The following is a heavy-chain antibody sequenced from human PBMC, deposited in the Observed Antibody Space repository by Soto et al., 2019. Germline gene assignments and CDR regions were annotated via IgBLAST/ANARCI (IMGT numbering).Heavy chain of an antibody. D-gene: IGHD3-3*01. CDR1: GGSISSGDYS. Sequence: KASETLSLTCAVSGGSISSGDYSWSWIRQPPVKGLEWIGYIWHSGTYYNPTLKSRVTISVDRSKNQFSLNLNSVTAADTAVYYCARGANYDFTHWYFDLWGRGTLVTVSS. V-gene: IGHV4-30-2*01. CDR3: ARGANYDFTHWYFDL. CDR2: IWHSGT. J-gene: IGHJ2*01.